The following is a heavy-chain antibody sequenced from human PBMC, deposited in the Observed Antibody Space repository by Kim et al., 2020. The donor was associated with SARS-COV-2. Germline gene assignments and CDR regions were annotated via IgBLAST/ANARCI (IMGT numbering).Heavy chain of an antibody. J-gene: IGHJ4*02. CDR3: ARAISSTWLVIRHFDY. D-gene: IGHD6-19*01. CDR1: GGSISSGDYY. Sequence: SETLSLTCTVSGGSISSGDYYWSWIRQPPGKGLEWIGYIYYSGSTYYNPSLKSRVTISVDTSKNQFSLKLSSVTAAATAVYYCARAISSTWLVIRHFDYWGQGTRFTVSS. CDR2: IYYSGST. V-gene: IGHV4-30-4*01.